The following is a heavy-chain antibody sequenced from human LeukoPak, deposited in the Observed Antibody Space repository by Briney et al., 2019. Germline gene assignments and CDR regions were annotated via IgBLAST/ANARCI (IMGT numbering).Heavy chain of an antibody. CDR2: IYSGGST. D-gene: IGHD3-22*01. V-gene: IGHV3-66*01. J-gene: IGHJ4*02. CDR1: GFTVSSNY. CDR3: ARVDYYDSSGYPTAFDY. Sequence: GGSLRLSCAASGFTVSSNYMSWVRQAPGKGLEWVSVIYSGGSTYYADSVKGRFTISRDNSKNTLYLQMNSLRAEDTAVYYCARVDYYDSSGYPTAFDYWGQGTLVTVSS.